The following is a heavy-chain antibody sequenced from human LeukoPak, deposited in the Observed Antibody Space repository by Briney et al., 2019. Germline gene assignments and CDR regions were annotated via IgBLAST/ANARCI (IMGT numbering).Heavy chain of an antibody. V-gene: IGHV4-59*01. Sequence: SETLSLTCTVSGGSISSYYWSWLRQPPGKGLEWLGYIYYSGSTNYNPCLKSRVTISVDTSKNQFSLKLSSVTDADTAVYYCARGDSMTMVREVSNGWFDPWGQGTLVTVSS. D-gene: IGHD3-10*01. J-gene: IGHJ5*02. CDR2: IYYSGST. CDR1: GGSISSYY. CDR3: ARGDSMTMVREVSNGWFDP.